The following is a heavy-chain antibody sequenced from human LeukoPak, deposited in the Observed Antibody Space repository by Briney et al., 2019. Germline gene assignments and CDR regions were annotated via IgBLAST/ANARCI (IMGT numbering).Heavy chain of an antibody. V-gene: IGHV3-23*01. Sequence: HPGGSLRLSCAAFGFTFSNYAMSWVRQAPGKGLEWVSAISGSGGSTHFADSVKGRFTISRDNSKNTLYLQMNNLRAEDTAVYYCAKAPSETFWSGYPLDYWGQGTLVTVSS. CDR3: AKAPSETFWSGYPLDY. D-gene: IGHD3-3*01. CDR2: ISGSGGST. CDR1: GFTFSNYA. J-gene: IGHJ4*02.